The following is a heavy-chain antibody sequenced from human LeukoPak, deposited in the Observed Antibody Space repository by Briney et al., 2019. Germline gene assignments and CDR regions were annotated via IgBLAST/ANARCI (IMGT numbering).Heavy chain of an antibody. CDR3: AGARTGTTNGYFYYYMDV. J-gene: IGHJ6*03. V-gene: IGHV4-61*02. Sequence: SQTLSLTCTVSGGSISSGSYYWNWIRQPAGKGLEWIGRIYNSGSTNYNPSLKSRVTMSVDTSKNQFFLKVSSVTAADTAVYYCAGARTGTTNGYFYYYMDVWGKGATVTVSS. CDR1: GGSISSGSYY. D-gene: IGHD1-7*01. CDR2: IYNSGST.